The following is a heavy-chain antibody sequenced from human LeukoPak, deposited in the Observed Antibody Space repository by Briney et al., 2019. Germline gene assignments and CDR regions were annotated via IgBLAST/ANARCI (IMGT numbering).Heavy chain of an antibody. Sequence: PGGSLRLSCAASGFTFSNYNMNWVRQAPGKGPDWVSSIASSSSYMYYADSVMGRFTISRDNDENSLYLQMNTLRAEDTAMYYCARVVYHGAAASYLFDIWGQGTMVTVSS. CDR2: IASSSSYM. V-gene: IGHV3-21*01. CDR3: ARVVYHGAAASYLFDI. J-gene: IGHJ3*02. D-gene: IGHD1-14*01. CDR1: GFTFSNYN.